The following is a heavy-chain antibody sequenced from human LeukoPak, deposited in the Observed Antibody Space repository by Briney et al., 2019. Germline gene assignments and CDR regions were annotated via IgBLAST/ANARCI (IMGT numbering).Heavy chain of an antibody. D-gene: IGHD5-18*01. CDR1: GFAFSSYW. J-gene: IGHJ4*02. V-gene: IGHV3-7*03. Sequence: GGSLRLSCAASGFAFSSYWMTWVRQAPGKELEWVASLNEDGSKISYVGSVKGRFTISRDNAQNSLYLQMNSLTAEDTAVYYCARAVTSMDGYWGQGTLVTVSS. CDR3: ARAVTSMDGY. CDR2: LNEDGSKI.